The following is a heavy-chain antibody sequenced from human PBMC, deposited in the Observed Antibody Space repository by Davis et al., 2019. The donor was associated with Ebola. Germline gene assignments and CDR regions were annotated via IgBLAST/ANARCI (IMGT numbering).Heavy chain of an antibody. Sequence: SETLSLTCTVPGGSIISSSYYWCSIRQPPGKGLAWIGSIYYSGSTYYNPSLKSRVTISGDTSRNQFSLKLSSVTAADTAVYYCARVASYGDYFDYWGLGTLVTVSS. J-gene: IGHJ4*02. CDR1: GGSIISSSYY. CDR3: ARVASYGDYFDY. CDR2: IYYSGST. D-gene: IGHD5-18*01. V-gene: IGHV4-39*07.